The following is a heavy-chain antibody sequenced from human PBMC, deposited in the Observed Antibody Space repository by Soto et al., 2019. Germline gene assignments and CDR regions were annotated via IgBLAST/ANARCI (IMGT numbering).Heavy chain of an antibody. D-gene: IGHD5-12*01. V-gene: IGHV4-59*01. CDR1: GGSISSYY. CDR3: ARAPGGLMATISDFGY. CDR2: IYYSGST. J-gene: IGHJ4*02. Sequence: SETLSLTCTVSGGSISSYYWSWIRQPPGKGLGWIGYIYYSGSTNYNPSLKSRVTISVDTSKNQFSLKLSSVTAADTAVYYCARAPGGLMATISDFGYWGQGTLVTVSS.